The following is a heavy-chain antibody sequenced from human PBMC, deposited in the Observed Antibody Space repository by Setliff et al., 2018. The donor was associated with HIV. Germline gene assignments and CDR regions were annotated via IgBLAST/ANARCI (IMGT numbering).Heavy chain of an antibody. J-gene: IGHJ3*02. CDR1: GFTFSSYW. CDR2: IKQDGSEK. CDR3: ARDYAYSYGFGAFDI. D-gene: IGHD5-18*01. Sequence: PGGSLRLSCAASGFTFSSYWMTWVRQAPGKGLEWVDNIKQDGSEKYYVDSVKGRFTISRDNAKNSLYVQMSSLRAEDTAVYYCARDYAYSYGFGAFDIWGQGTMVTVSS. V-gene: IGHV3-7*03.